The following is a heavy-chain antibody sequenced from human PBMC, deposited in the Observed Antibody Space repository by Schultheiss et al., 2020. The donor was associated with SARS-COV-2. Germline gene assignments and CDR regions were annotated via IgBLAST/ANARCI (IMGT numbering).Heavy chain of an antibody. D-gene: IGHD1-26*01. CDR3: ARGDAEAYYYYYFDY. J-gene: IGHJ4*02. CDR2: ISGSAGST. Sequence: GGSLRLSCAASGFTFSNAWMNWVRQAPGKGLEWVSAISGSAGSTYYADSVKGRFTISRDNSKNTLYLQMDSLRAEDTAVYYCARGDAEAYYYYYFDYWGQGTLVTVSS. CDR1: GFTFSNAW. V-gene: IGHV3-23*01.